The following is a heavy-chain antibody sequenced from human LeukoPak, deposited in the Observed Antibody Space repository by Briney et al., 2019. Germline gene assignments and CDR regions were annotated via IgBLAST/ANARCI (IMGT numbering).Heavy chain of an antibody. D-gene: IGHD3-10*01. CDR3: ARVLSGRGSLYDYYYYMDV. J-gene: IGHJ6*03. V-gene: IGHV3-48*03. CDR2: ISSSGTTI. CDR1: GFTFSSFE. Sequence: GGSLRLSCAASGFTFSSFEMNWVRQAPGKGLEWVSYISSSGTTIYYADSVKGRFTISRDISKNTLYLQMNSLRAEDTAVYYCARVLSGRGSLYDYYYYMDVWGKGTTVTISS.